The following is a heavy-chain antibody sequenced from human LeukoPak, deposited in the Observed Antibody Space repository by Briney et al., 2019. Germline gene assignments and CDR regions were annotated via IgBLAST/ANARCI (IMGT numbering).Heavy chain of an antibody. D-gene: IGHD3-9*01. Sequence: GGSLRLSCAASGFDFSGNFMSWVRLVPGKGLEWVSVIYDGGSTYYAVSVKGRFTISRDNSANTVSLQMNSLRDEDSALYYCARGYYDVLTGDYYFDYWGQGTLVTVSS. CDR3: ARGYYDVLTGDYYFDY. J-gene: IGHJ4*02. V-gene: IGHV3-53*01. CDR1: GFDFSGNF. CDR2: IYDGGST.